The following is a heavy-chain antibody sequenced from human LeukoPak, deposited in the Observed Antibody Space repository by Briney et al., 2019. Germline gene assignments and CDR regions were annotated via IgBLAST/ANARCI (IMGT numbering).Heavy chain of an antibody. D-gene: IGHD3-10*01. Sequence: PGGSLRLSCAASGFTFSSYSMNWVRQAPGKGLEWVANIKQDGSEKYYVDSVKGRFTISRDNAKNSLYLQMNSLRAEDTAVYYCARRVHYYYYGMDVWGQGTTVTVSS. J-gene: IGHJ6*02. CDR1: GFTFSSYS. CDR2: IKQDGSEK. V-gene: IGHV3-7*01. CDR3: ARRVHYYYYGMDV.